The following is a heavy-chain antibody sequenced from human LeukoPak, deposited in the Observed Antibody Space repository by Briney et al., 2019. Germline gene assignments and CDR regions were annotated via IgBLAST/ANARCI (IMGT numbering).Heavy chain of an antibody. J-gene: IGHJ3*02. CDR2: FDPEDGET. V-gene: IGHV1-24*01. CDR1: GYTLTELS. D-gene: IGHD5-24*01. CDR3: ATNVEMATITAFDI. Sequence: GASVKVSCKVSGYTLTELSMHWVRQAPGKGLEWMGGFDPEDGETIYAQKFQGRVTMTEDTSTDTAYMELSSLRSEDTAVYYCATNVEMATITAFDIWGQGTMVTVSS.